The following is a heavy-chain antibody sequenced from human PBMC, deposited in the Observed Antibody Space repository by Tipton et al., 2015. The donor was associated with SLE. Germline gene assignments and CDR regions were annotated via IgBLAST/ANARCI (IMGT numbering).Heavy chain of an antibody. CDR1: GDSITTGDYF. CDR3: ARAGGFLQWLTGNFDY. CDR2: TNYFGYT. Sequence: TLSLTCTVSGDSITTGDYFWTWIRQSPGKGLECIAYTNYFGYTHYNPSLQSRVTISLDASKNQFSLELSSVTAADTAVYYCARAGGFLQWLTGNFDYWGQGTLVTVSS. D-gene: IGHD3-3*01. J-gene: IGHJ4*02. V-gene: IGHV4-30-4*01.